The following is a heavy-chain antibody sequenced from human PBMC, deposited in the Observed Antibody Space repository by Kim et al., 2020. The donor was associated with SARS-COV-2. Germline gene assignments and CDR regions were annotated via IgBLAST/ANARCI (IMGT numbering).Heavy chain of an antibody. CDR1: GFTFSSYG. CDR3: ARRRVGAIPTDY. V-gene: IGHV3-33*05. Sequence: GGSLRLSCAASGFTFSSYGMHWVRQAPGKGLEWVAVISYDGSNKYYADSVKGRFTISRDNAKNTLYLQMNSLRAEDTAVYYCARRRVGAIPTDYWCQGTLVTVSS. D-gene: IGHD1-26*01. CDR2: ISYDGSNK. J-gene: IGHJ4*02.